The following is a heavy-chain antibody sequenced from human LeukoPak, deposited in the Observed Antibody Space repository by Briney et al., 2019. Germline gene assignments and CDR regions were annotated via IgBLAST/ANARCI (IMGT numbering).Heavy chain of an antibody. D-gene: IGHD4-23*01. CDR1: GYTFTGYY. CDR2: INPNSGGT. CDR3: ARGGLVFLSGVTNPSWYFDY. Sequence: GASVKVSCKASGYTFTGYYMHWVRQAPGQGLEWMGWINPNSGGTNYAQKFQGRVTMTRDTSISTAYMELRSLRSDDTAVYYCARGGLVFLSGVTNPSWYFDYWGQGTLVTVSS. J-gene: IGHJ4*02. V-gene: IGHV1-2*02.